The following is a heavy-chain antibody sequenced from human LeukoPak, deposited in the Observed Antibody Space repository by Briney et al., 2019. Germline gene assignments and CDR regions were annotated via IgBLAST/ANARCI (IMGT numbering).Heavy chain of an antibody. CDR2: ISYDGSNK. Sequence: PGRSLRLSCAASGFTFSSYAMHWVRQAPGKGLEWVAVISYDGSNKYYADSVKGRFTISRDNSNNTLYLQMNSLRAEDTAVYYCASERRYYFDYWGQGTLVTVSS. V-gene: IGHV3-30-3*01. D-gene: IGHD1-14*01. CDR1: GFTFSSYA. J-gene: IGHJ4*02. CDR3: ASERRYYFDY.